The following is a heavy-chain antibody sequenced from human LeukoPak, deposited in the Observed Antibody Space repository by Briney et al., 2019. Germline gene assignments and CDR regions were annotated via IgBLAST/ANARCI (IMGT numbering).Heavy chain of an antibody. Sequence: GGSLRLSCAASGFTFDDYAMNWVRQAPGKGLEWVSGNSWNSGSIGYADSVKGRFTISRDNAKNSLYLQMNSLRAEDTALYYCAKDMGCDSSSYRRVGAFDSWGQGTMVTVSS. V-gene: IGHV3-9*01. J-gene: IGHJ3*02. CDR3: AKDMGCDSSSYRRVGAFDS. D-gene: IGHD3-22*01. CDR2: NSWNSGSI. CDR1: GFTFDDYA.